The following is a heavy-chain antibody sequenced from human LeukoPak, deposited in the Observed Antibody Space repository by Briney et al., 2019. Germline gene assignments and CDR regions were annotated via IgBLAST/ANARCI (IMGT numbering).Heavy chain of an antibody. CDR2: IFCSGGSA. Sequence: GGSLRLSCAASGFTFNSYAMYWVRQAPGKGLEWVSGIFCSGGSAHYADSVKGRFTISRDNSKNTVYLQMDSLRVEDTALYYCGKTTTGYSSGRYPGWPVDYWGQGTLVTVSS. J-gene: IGHJ4*02. CDR3: GKTTTGYSSGRYPGWPVDY. V-gene: IGHV3-23*01. D-gene: IGHD6-19*01. CDR1: GFTFNSYA.